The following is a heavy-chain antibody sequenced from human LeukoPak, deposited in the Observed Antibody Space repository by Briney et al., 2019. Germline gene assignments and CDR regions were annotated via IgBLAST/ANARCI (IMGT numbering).Heavy chain of an antibody. CDR1: GFTFNRSW. CDR3: ARALGSPSDY. V-gene: IGHV3-74*01. Sequence: GGALRLSCAASGFTFNRSWMHWVRQAAGKERVWVSRIDDDGSSTNYTASVKGRFTISRHNAKNTLYLQMNSLRRDDTALYYCARALGSPSDYWGQGTLVTVSS. J-gene: IGHJ4*02. D-gene: IGHD1-26*01. CDR2: IDDDGSST.